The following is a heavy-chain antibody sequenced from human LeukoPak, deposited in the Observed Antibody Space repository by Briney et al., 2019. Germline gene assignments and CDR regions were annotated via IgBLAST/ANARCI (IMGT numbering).Heavy chain of an antibody. J-gene: IGHJ6*04. CDR1: GFTFSSYE. CDR2: ISSSGSTI. CDR3: AELGITMIGDV. Sequence: GGSLRLSCAASGFTFSSYEMNWVRQVPGKGLERVSYISSSGSTIYYADSVKGRFTISRDNAKNSLYLQMNSLRAEDTAVYYCAELGITMIGDVWGKGTTVTISS. V-gene: IGHV3-48*03. D-gene: IGHD3-10*02.